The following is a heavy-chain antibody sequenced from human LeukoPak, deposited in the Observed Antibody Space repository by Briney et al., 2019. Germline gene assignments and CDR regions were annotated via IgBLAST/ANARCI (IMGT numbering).Heavy chain of an antibody. Sequence: GASLKISCKGSGYSFTSYWIGWVRQMPGKGLEWMGVIYPGDSDTRYSPPFQGQVTISADKSSSTAYLQWSSLKASDTAMYYCARAYYDGSGYYYLYFDYWGQGTLVTVSS. CDR3: ARAYYDGSGYYYLYFDY. V-gene: IGHV5-51*01. CDR2: IYPGDSDT. D-gene: IGHD3-22*01. CDR1: GYSFTSYW. J-gene: IGHJ4*02.